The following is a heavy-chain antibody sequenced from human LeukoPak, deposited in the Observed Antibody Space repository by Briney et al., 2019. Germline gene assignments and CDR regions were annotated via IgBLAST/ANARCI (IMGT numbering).Heavy chain of an antibody. V-gene: IGHV3-53*01. D-gene: IGHD6-13*01. J-gene: IGHJ4*02. CDR1: GFTVSSNY. Sequence: PGGSLRLSCAASGFTVSSNYMSWVRQAPGKGLEWVSVVSSGGTTYYADPVKGRFTVSRDSSKNTLYLQMNSLRAEDTAVYYCARVSGYCSFGNDYWGQGALVTVSS. CDR3: ARVSGYCSFGNDY. CDR2: VSSGGTT.